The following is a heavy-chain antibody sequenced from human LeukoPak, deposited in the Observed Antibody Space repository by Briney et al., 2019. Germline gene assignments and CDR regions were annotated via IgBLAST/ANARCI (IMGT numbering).Heavy chain of an antibody. CDR1: GFTFCVSW. CDR3: VKDRGWNTFDY. V-gene: IGHV3-7*01. Sequence: PGGSLRLSCAASGFTFCVSWMSWGRQAPGKGLEWVGNIKEDGSVKNYVDSVKGRLTISRDNAKSSLFLQMNNLRVEDTAVYYCVKDRGWNTFDYWGQGILVTVSS. CDR2: IKEDGSVK. D-gene: IGHD1/OR15-1a*01. J-gene: IGHJ4*02.